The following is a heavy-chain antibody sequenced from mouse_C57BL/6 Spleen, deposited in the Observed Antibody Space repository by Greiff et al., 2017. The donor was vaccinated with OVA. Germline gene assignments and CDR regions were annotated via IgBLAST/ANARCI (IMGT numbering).Heavy chain of an antibody. CDR2: IDPSDSET. J-gene: IGHJ4*01. D-gene: IGHD2-4*01. CDR3: AREEDYDYDHYYAKDY. V-gene: IGHV1-52*01. CDR1: GYTFTSYW. Sequence: QVQLQQPGAELVRPGSSVKLSCKASGYTFTSYWMHWVKQRPIQGLEWIGNIDPSDSETHYNQKFKDKATLTVDKSSSTAYMQLSSLTSEDSAVYYCAREEDYDYDHYYAKDYWGQGTSVTVSS.